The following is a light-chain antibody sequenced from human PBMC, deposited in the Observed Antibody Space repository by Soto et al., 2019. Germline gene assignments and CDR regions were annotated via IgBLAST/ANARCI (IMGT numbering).Light chain of an antibody. V-gene: IGKV3-20*01. J-gene: IGKJ4*01. CDR1: QSVDSGD. Sequence: LTQSPGTLSLSPGERATLFCRAGQSVDSGDLAGYQQKPGQAPRLLIYGASRRATGVPDRFSGGGSGTDFTLTISSLEPEDVAVYYCQHYRSSPLTFGGGTKVEIK. CDR3: QHYRSSPLT. CDR2: GAS.